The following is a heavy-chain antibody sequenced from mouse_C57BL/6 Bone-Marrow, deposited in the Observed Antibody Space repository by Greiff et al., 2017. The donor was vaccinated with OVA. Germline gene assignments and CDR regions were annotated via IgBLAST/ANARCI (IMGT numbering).Heavy chain of an antibody. J-gene: IGHJ3*01. Sequence: QVQLQQSGTELVKPGASVKLSCKASGYTFTSYWLHWVKQRPGQGLEWIGNINPSNGGTNYNEKFKSKATLTVDKSSSTAYMQLSSLTSEDSAVYYCARSYYGSSYPWFAYWGQGTLVTVSA. CDR2: INPSNGGT. CDR1: GYTFTSYW. CDR3: ARSYYGSSYPWFAY. V-gene: IGHV1-53*01. D-gene: IGHD1-1*01.